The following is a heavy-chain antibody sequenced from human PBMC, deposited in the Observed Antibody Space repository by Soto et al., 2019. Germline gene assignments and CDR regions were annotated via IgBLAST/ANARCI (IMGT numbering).Heavy chain of an antibody. J-gene: IGHJ4*02. Sequence: QLQLQESGSGLVKPSQTLSLTCAVSGGSISSGGYSWSWIRQPPGKGLEWIGYIYHSGSSYYNPSLQSGVPISVDRSKNQFPLKRCFVPAADTAVYYCASSHAGAHITAAVHWGQGTLGTVSS. CDR2: IYHSGSS. D-gene: IGHD1-20*01. V-gene: IGHV4-30-2*01. CDR1: GGSISSGGYS. CDR3: ASSHAGAHITAAVH.